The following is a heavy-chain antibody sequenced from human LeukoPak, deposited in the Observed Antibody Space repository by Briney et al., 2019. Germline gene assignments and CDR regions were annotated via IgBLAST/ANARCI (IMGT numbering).Heavy chain of an antibody. J-gene: IGHJ5*02. CDR3: ARAHVLRYFDVLSPEGHWFDP. Sequence: SETLSLTCAVYGGSFSGYYWSWIRQPPGKGLEWIGEINHSGSTNYNPSLKSRVTISVDTSKIQFSLKLSSVTAPDTAVYYCARAHVLRYFDVLSPEGHWFDPWGQGTLVTVSS. CDR2: INHSGST. CDR1: GGSFSGYY. V-gene: IGHV4-34*01. D-gene: IGHD3-9*01.